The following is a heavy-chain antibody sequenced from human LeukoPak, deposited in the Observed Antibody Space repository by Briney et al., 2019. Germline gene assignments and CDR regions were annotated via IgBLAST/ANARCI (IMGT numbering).Heavy chain of an antibody. J-gene: IGHJ4*02. CDR1: GYTFTSYA. CDR3: AAGRGVDRGYYYY. V-gene: IGHV1-3*01. CDR2: INAGNGNT. D-gene: IGHD3-22*01. Sequence: ASVKVSCKASGYTFTSYAMHWVRQAPGQRLEWMGWINAGNGNTKYSQKFQGRVTITRDTSASTAYMELSSLRSDDTAVYYCAAGRGVDRGYYYYWGQGTLVTVSS.